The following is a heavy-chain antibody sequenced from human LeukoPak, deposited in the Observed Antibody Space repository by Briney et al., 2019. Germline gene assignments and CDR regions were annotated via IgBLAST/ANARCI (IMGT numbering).Heavy chain of an antibody. D-gene: IGHD1-26*01. CDR3: ASCRIALRGRYPDYYYYMDV. Sequence: GSSVKVSCKASGGTFSSYAISWVRQAPGQGLEWMGGIIPIFGTANYAQKFQGRVTITADESTSTAYMELSSLRSEDTAVYYCASCRIALRGRYPDYYYYMDVWGKGTTVTVSS. V-gene: IGHV1-69*01. CDR2: IIPIFGTA. CDR1: GGTFSSYA. J-gene: IGHJ6*03.